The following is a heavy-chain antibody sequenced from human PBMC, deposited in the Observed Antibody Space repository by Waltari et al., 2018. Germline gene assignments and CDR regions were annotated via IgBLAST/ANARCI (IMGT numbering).Heavy chain of an antibody. CDR2: INHSGST. D-gene: IGHD6-6*01. Sequence: QVQLQQWGAGLLKPSETLSLTCAVYGGSFRGYYWSWIRQPPGKGLEWIGEINHSGSTNYNPSLKSRVTISVDTSKNQFSLKLSSVTAADTAVYYCARSKAARGFDYWGQGTLVTVSS. CDR3: ARSKAARGFDY. V-gene: IGHV4-34*01. CDR1: GGSFRGYY. J-gene: IGHJ4*02.